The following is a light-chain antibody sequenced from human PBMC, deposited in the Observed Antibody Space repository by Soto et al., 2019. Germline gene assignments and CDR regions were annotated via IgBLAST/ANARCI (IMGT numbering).Light chain of an antibody. CDR1: QSVSSSY. V-gene: IGKV3-20*01. Sequence: EIVLTQSPGTLSLSPGERARLSXTASQSVSSSYLAWYQQKPGQAPRLLIYGASSRATGIPDRFSGSGSGTDFTLTISRLEPEDFAVYYCHQYGSSPSTFGQGTKVDNK. CDR3: HQYGSSPST. J-gene: IGKJ1*01. CDR2: GAS.